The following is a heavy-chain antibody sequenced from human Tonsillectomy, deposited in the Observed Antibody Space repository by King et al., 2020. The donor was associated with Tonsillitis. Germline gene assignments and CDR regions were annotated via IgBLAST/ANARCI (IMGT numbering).Heavy chain of an antibody. CDR3: ARVGDSSTFDI. D-gene: IGHD1-26*01. J-gene: IGHJ3*02. V-gene: IGHV3-74*01. CDR2: INSDGTSP. CDR1: GFTFSSYW. Sequence: VQLVESGGDLVQPGGSLRLSCAASGFTFSSYWMHWVRQAPGKGLVWVSRINSDGTSPTYADSVKGRFTISRDNAKNTLFLQMNSLRAEDTAVYYCARVGDSSTFDIWGQGTMVTVSS.